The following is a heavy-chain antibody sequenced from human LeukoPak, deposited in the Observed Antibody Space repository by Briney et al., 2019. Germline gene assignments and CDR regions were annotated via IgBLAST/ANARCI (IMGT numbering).Heavy chain of an antibody. CDR3: AKPQVGGLYYFDY. CDR1: GFTSRHYA. V-gene: IGHV3-23*01. J-gene: IGHJ4*02. Sequence: GGSLRLSCAASGFTSRHYAMSWVRQAPEKGLEWVSAISGSGDTTYYADSVKGRFTISRDTSKNTLYLQMNSLRAEDTAVYYCAKPQVGGLYYFDYWGQGTLVTVSS. CDR2: ISGSGDTT. D-gene: IGHD1-26*01.